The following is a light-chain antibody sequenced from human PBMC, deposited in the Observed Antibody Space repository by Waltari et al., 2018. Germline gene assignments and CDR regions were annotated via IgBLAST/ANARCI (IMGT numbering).Light chain of an antibody. V-gene: IGKV3-15*01. CDR2: GAS. Sequence: DIVMTQSLATLSVSPGASATLSCRASQSVGMNVAWYQQKPGQAPRLLIFGASTGATGVSAKFSGGGSGTEFTLTISSLQSEDIAVYYCQQYYNWPPYTFGQGTKVEIK. CDR1: QSVGMN. J-gene: IGKJ2*01. CDR3: QQYYNWPPYT.